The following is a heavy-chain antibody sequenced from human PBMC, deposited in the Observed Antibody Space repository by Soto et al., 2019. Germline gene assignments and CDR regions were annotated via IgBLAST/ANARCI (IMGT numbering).Heavy chain of an antibody. CDR3: AKDSRYCSGGSCYSVWYYFDY. J-gene: IGHJ4*02. Sequence: PGGSLRLSCAASGFTFSSYAMSWVRQAPGKGLEWVSAISGSGGSTYYADSVKGRFTISRDNAKNSLYLQMNSLRAEDTALYYCAKDSRYCSGGSCYSVWYYFDYWGQGTLVTVSS. V-gene: IGHV3-23*01. CDR2: ISGSGGST. D-gene: IGHD2-15*01. CDR1: GFTFSSYA.